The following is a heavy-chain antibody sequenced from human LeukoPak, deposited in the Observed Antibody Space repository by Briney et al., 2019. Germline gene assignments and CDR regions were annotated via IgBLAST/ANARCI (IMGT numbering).Heavy chain of an antibody. CDR3: ARGATCAYYFDY. CDR2: INGDGSRT. J-gene: IGHJ4*02. CDR1: GFTFSTNW. Sequence: GGSLRLSCAASGFTFSTNWMHWVRQAPGKGLVWVSRINGDGSRTNYADSVEGRFTISRDNAKNTVYLQMNSLRAEDTAVYYCARGATCAYYFDYWGQGILVTVSS. V-gene: IGHV3-74*01.